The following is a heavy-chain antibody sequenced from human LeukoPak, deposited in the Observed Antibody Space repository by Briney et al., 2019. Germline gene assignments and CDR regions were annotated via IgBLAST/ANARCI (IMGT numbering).Heavy chain of an antibody. CDR2: INHSGST. J-gene: IGHJ4*02. D-gene: IGHD3-10*01. CDR1: GGSFSGYY. CDR3: ARGPGSGTYFDY. Sequence: SETLSLTCAVYGGSFSGYYWSWIRQPPGKGLEWIGEINHSGSTNYNPSLKSRVTISVDTSKNQFSQKLSSVTAADTAVYYCARGPGSGTYFDYWGQGTLVTVSS. V-gene: IGHV4-34*01.